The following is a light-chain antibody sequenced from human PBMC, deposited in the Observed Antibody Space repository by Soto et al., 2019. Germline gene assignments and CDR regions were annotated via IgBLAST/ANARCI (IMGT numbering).Light chain of an antibody. J-gene: IGKJ4*01. Sequence: EIVLTQSLGTLSLSPGERATLSCRASQSLRNNYLAWYQQKPGQTPRLLIHSASSRATGIPDRFSGSGSGTDFTLTISRLEPEDFAVYYCQQFNNSPLTFGGGTKVEIK. CDR3: QQFNNSPLT. V-gene: IGKV3-20*01. CDR1: QSLRNNY. CDR2: SAS.